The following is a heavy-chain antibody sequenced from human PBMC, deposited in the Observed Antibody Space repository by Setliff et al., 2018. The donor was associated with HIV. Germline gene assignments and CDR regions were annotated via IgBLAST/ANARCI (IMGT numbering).Heavy chain of an antibody. D-gene: IGHD4-17*01. CDR2: IFYSGTT. J-gene: IGHJ4*02. V-gene: IGHV4-39*07. CDR1: GVSINSNRYY. CDR3: ARTLYDDYAFDY. Sequence: SETLSLTCTVSGVSINSNRYYWGWIRQPPGKGLEWIGSIFYSGTTHYNASLQSRVTISEDTSRNQFSLSLKSVTAADTAAYYCARTLYDDYAFDYWGQGALVTVSS.